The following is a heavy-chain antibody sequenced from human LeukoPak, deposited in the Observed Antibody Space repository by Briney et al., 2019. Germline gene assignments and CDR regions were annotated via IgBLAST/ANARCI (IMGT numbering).Heavy chain of an antibody. V-gene: IGHV4-61*02. CDR2: IYISGSN. J-gene: IGHJ3*01. Sequence: SETLSLTCTVSGGSISSGSNYWSWIRQPAGKGREWFVRIYISGSNNYNSSLRRRITISVDTSKNQFSLKLSSVTAADTAVYLCARSPYSYDSSRAFDVWGQGAMVTVSS. D-gene: IGHD3-22*01. CDR1: GGSISSGSNY. CDR3: ARSPYSYDSSRAFDV.